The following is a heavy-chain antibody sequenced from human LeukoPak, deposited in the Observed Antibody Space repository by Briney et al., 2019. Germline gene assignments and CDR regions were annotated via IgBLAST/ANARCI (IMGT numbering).Heavy chain of an antibody. V-gene: IGHV4-59*01. J-gene: IGHJ4*02. CDR2: IYYSGST. Sequence: SETLSLTCTVSGGSISRYYWSWIRQPPGKGLEWIGYIYYSGSTNYNPSLKSRVTISVDTSKNQFSLKLSSVTAADTAVYYCARGLRDDLFDYWGQGTLVTVSS. CDR1: GGSISRYY. D-gene: IGHD5-12*01. CDR3: ARGLRDDLFDY.